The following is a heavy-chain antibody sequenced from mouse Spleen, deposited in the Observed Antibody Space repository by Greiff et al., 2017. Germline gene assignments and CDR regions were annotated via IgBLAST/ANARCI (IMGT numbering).Heavy chain of an antibody. J-gene: IGHJ4*01. CDR3: ARNPYAMDY. CDR1: GYAFSSSW. CDR2: IYPGDGDT. V-gene: IGHV1-82*01. Sequence: QVHVKQSGPELVKPGASVKISCKASGYAFSSSWMNWVKQRPGQGLEWIGRIYPGDGDTNYNGKFKGKATLTADKSSSTAYMQLSSLTSVDSAVYFCARNPYAMDYWGQGTSVTVSS.